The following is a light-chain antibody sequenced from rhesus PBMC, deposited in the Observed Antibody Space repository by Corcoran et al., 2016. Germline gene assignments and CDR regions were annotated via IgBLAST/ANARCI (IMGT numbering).Light chain of an antibody. CDR1: ENVTNY. V-gene: IGKV1-74*01. Sequence: DIQMTQSPSSLSAFVGDRVTITCRASENVTNYLNWYHQKPGKAPEFLVYRASTLQTGVPSRFTGSGSGTAFFLTISCLHPEAVGTSYCQHGYGTPFTFGPGTKLDIK. J-gene: IGKJ3*01. CDR2: RAS. CDR3: QHGYGTPFT.